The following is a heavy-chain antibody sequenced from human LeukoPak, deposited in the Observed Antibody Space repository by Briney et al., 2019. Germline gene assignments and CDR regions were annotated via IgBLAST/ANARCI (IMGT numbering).Heavy chain of an antibody. J-gene: IGHJ3*02. Sequence: GGSLRLSCAASGFTFSSYWMSWVRQAPGKGLEWVANIKQDGSEKYYVDSVKGRFTISRDNAKNSLYLQMNSLRAEDTAVYYCARDHSSGWYNVYAFDIWGQGTVVTVSS. CDR1: GFTFSSYW. V-gene: IGHV3-7*01. CDR3: ARDHSSGWYNVYAFDI. CDR2: IKQDGSEK. D-gene: IGHD6-19*01.